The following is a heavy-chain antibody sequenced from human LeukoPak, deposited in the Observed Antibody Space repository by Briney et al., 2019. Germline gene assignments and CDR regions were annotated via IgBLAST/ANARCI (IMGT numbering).Heavy chain of an antibody. D-gene: IGHD3-10*01. V-gene: IGHV3-30-3*01. CDR3: ARGSGTMVRGVANWFDP. Sequence: GGSLILSCAASGFTFSSYAIHWVRQAPGKGLEWVAVISYDGSNKYYADSVKGRFTISRGNSKNTLYLQMNSLRAEDTAMFYCARGSGTMVRGVANWFDPWGQGTLVTVSS. CDR2: ISYDGSNK. J-gene: IGHJ5*02. CDR1: GFTFSSYA.